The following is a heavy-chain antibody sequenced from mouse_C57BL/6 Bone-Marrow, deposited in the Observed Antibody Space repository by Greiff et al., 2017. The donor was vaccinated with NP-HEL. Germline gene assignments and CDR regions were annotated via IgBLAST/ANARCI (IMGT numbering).Heavy chain of an antibody. CDR2: INPSSGYT. D-gene: IGHD3-2*02. Sequence: VQLQQSGAELARPGASVKMSCKASGYTFTSYTMHWVNQRPGQGLEWIGYINPSSGYTKYNQKFKDKATLTADKSSSTAYMQLSSLTSEDSAVYYCARVGSSGYWFAYWGQGTLVTVSA. CDR1: GYTFTSYT. CDR3: ARVGSSGYWFAY. J-gene: IGHJ3*01. V-gene: IGHV1-4*01.